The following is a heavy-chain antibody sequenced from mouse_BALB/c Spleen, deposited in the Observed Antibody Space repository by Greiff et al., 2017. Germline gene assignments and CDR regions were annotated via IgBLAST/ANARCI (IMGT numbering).Heavy chain of an antibody. CDR2: IYPGDGDT. V-gene: IGHV1-80*01. Sequence: QVHVKQSGAELVRPGSSVKISCKASGYAFSSYWMNWVKQRPGQGLEWIGQIYPGDGDTNYNGKFKGKATLTADKSSSTAYMQLSSLTSEDSAVYFCARPDTTASYGYFDVWGAGTTVTVSS. J-gene: IGHJ1*01. CDR3: ARPDTTASYGYFDV. CDR1: GYAFSSYW. D-gene: IGHD1-2*01.